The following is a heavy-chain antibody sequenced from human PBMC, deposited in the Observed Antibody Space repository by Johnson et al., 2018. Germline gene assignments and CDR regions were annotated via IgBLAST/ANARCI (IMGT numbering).Heavy chain of an antibody. CDR2: IYYSGSP. D-gene: IGHD3-10*01. V-gene: IGHV4-59*01. CDR1: GGSISSYY. Sequence: QVQLQESGPGLVKPSETLSLTCTVSGGSISSYYWSWIRQPPGKGLEWIGYIYYSGSPNYNPSLQSRVTISVEPSKNQFSLKLRSVTAADTAVYYCARDITLVRGVISDSGMDVWRHGTTVIVSS. J-gene: IGHJ6*02. CDR3: ARDITLVRGVISDSGMDV.